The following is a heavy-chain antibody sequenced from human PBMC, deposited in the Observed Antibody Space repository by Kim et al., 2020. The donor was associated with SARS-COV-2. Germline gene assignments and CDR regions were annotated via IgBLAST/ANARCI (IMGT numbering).Heavy chain of an antibody. CDR1: GFTFSSYV. J-gene: IGHJ4*02. Sequence: GGSLRLSCEASGFTFSSYVMSWVRQAPGKGLEWVSSIYGGGSTTYYGDSVTGRFTISRDNSKNTLYLQMNSLRAEDAAVYFWARDQSNAVEVGAFGSWGQGTLVTVSS. V-gene: IGHV3-23*01. CDR2: IYGGGSTT. D-gene: IGHD2-15*01. CDR3: ARDQSNAVEVGAFGS.